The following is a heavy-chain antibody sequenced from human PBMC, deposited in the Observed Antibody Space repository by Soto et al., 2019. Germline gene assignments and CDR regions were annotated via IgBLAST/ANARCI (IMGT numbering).Heavy chain of an antibody. CDR2: IYYSGST. J-gene: IGHJ4*02. CDR1: GGSMISSDYX. D-gene: IGHD6-19*01. CDR3: ARRTVNIRTFYSGLKTHCFDY. V-gene: IGHV4-39*01. Sequence: SEPQPLPWAVSGGSMISSDYXRGCIRQPPGKGLEWIGSIYYSGSTYYNPSLQSRVAISVDTSKNQFSLKLKSVTAADTAIYYCARRTVNIRTFYSGLKTHCFDYWGQGAPVTVSS.